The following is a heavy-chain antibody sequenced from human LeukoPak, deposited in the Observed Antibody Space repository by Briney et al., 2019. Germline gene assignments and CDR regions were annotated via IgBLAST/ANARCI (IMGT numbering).Heavy chain of an antibody. J-gene: IGHJ2*01. CDR2: TYYKSKWYN. CDR1: GDSVSSNSAA. CDR3: AREYSSSWTVYWYFDL. D-gene: IGHD6-13*01. V-gene: IGHV6-1*01. Sequence: SQTLSLTCAISGDSVSSNSAAWNWIRQSPSRGLEWLGRTYYKSKWYNDYAVSVKSRITINPDTSKNQFSLQLNSVTPEDTAVYYCAREYSSSWTVYWYFDLWGRGTLVTVSS.